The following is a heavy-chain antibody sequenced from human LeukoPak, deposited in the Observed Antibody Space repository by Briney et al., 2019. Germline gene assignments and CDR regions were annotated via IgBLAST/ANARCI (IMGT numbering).Heavy chain of an antibody. CDR2: IIPIFGTA. D-gene: IGHD6-13*01. J-gene: IGHJ4*02. CDR1: GGTFSSYA. CDR3: ARDRGDSSSWYYFDY. Sequence: ASVKVSCKASGGTFSSYAISWVRQAPGQGLEWMGGIIPIFGTANYAQKFQGRVTITADESTSTAYMELSSLRSEDTAVYYCARDRGDSSSWYYFDYGGRETLVTVSS. V-gene: IGHV1-69*13.